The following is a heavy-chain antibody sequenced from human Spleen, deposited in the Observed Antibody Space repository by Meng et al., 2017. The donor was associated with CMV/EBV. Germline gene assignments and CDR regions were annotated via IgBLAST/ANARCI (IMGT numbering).Heavy chain of an antibody. J-gene: IGHJ4*02. CDR2: ISSSSSTI. Sequence: GGSLRLSCAASGFTFSSYSMNWVRQAPGKGLEWVSYISSSSSTIYYADSVKGRFTISRDNAKNSLYLQMNSLRAEDTAVYFCAKDAARQYYDSSGYYFDYWGLGTLVTVSS. D-gene: IGHD3-22*01. CDR1: GFTFSSYS. V-gene: IGHV3-48*04. CDR3: AKDAARQYYDSSGYYFDY.